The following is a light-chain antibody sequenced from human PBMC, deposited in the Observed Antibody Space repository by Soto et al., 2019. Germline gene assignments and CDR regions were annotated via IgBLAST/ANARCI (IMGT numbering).Light chain of an antibody. V-gene: IGLV1-44*01. CDR2: NNV. J-gene: IGLJ3*02. CDR3: SAWDGSLNGLV. Sequence: QSVLTQPPSASGTPRQRVTISCSGSSSNIGSNILNWYRQVPGTAPKLLIYNNVHRPSGVPDRFSGSKSGASGSLAISGLQLEDEADYYCSAWDGSLNGLVFGGGTKLTVL. CDR1: SSNIGSNI.